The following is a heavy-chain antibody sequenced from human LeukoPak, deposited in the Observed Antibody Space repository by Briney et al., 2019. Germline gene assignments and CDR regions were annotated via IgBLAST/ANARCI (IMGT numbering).Heavy chain of an antibody. D-gene: IGHD2-15*01. CDR3: ARAVLGYCSGGSCSTNDY. J-gene: IGHJ4*02. Sequence: ASVKVSCKASGYTFTSYDINWVRQATGQGLEWMGWMNPNSGNTGYAQKFQGRVTMTRNTSISTAYMELSSLRSEDTAVYYCARAVLGYCSGGSCSTNDYWGQGTLVTVSS. CDR1: GYTFTSYD. V-gene: IGHV1-8*01. CDR2: MNPNSGNT.